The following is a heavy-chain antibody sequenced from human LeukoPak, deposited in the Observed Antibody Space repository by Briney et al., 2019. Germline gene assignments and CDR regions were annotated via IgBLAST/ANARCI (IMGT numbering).Heavy chain of an antibody. CDR3: ARVSSTNYYDNRGWFDP. J-gene: IGHJ5*02. CDR1: GASMNRFY. V-gene: IGHV4-59*01. D-gene: IGHD3-22*01. Sequence: SETLSLTCTVSGASMNRFYWSWIRQPPGKGLEWIAYIYYSGSTNYNPSLKSRVTISVDTSKNQFSLKLSSVTAADTAVYYCARVSSTNYYDNRGWFDPWGQGTLVTVSS. CDR2: IYYSGST.